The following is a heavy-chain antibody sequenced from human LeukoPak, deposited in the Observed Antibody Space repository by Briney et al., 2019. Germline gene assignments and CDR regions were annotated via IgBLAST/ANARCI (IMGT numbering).Heavy chain of an antibody. Sequence: ASVKISCKASGYTFTNYYMHWVRQAPGQGLEWMGWINPNSGGTNYAQKFQGRVTMTRDTSISTAYMELSRLRSDDTAVYYCASRGDDVLRFLGWPGGDAFDIWGQGTMVTVSS. CDR1: GYTFTNYY. V-gene: IGHV1-2*02. CDR3: ASRGDDVLRFLGWPGGDAFDI. CDR2: INPNSGGT. D-gene: IGHD3-3*01. J-gene: IGHJ3*02.